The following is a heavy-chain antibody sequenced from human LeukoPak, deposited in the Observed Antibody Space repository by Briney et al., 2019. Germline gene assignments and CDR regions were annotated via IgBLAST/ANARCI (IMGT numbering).Heavy chain of an antibody. J-gene: IGHJ4*02. CDR1: GGTFSSYA. V-gene: IGHV1-69*06. Sequence: SVKVSCKASGGTFSSYAISWVRQAPGQGLEWMGGIIPIFGTANYAQKFQGRVTITADKSTSTAYMELSSLRSEDTAVYYCASCRGSSWYESDYWGQGTLVTVSS. CDR2: IIPIFGTA. CDR3: ASCRGSSWYESDY. D-gene: IGHD6-13*01.